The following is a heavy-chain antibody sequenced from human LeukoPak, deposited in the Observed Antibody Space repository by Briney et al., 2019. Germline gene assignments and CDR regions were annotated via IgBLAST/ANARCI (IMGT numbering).Heavy chain of an antibody. D-gene: IGHD4-17*01. Sequence: SETLSLTCTVSGGSISSYYWSWIRQPAGKGLEWIGHIYTSGSTNYNPSLKSRVTMSVDTSKNQFSLKVTSVTAADTAMYYCAGVGDYALKDWGQGTLVTVSS. V-gene: IGHV4-4*07. CDR2: IYTSGST. CDR1: GGSISSYY. CDR3: AGVGDYALKD. J-gene: IGHJ4*02.